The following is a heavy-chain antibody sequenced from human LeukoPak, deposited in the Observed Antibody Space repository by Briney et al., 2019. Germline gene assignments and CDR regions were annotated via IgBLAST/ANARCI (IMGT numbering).Heavy chain of an antibody. D-gene: IGHD5-12*01. Sequence: SPSETLSLTCAVYGGSFSGYYWSWIRQPPGKGLEWIGEINHSGSTNYNPSLKSRVTISVDTSKNQFSLKLSSVTAADTAVYYCARARYTGWLQLAYFDYWGQGTLVTVSS. CDR2: INHSGST. CDR1: GGSFSGYY. V-gene: IGHV4-34*01. CDR3: ARARYTGWLQLAYFDY. J-gene: IGHJ4*02.